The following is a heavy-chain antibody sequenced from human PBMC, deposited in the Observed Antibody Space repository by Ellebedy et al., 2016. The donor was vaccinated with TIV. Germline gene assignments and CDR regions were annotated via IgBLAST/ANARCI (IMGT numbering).Heavy chain of an antibody. CDR3: ARRKSGGSWFDP. CDR1: GTSISRHS. CDR2: VYYGGTT. D-gene: IGHD3-16*01. J-gene: IGHJ5*02. Sequence: MPSETLSLTCTVSGTSISRHSWSWIRQPPEKALEWIGCVYYGGTTTYNPALDTPVTISLDTSKNQVSLNLDSVTAADTAVYYCARRKSGGSWFDPWGQGTLVPVSS. V-gene: IGHV4-59*08.